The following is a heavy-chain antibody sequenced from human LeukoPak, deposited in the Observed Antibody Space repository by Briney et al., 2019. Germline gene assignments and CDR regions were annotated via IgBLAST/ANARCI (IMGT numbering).Heavy chain of an antibody. D-gene: IGHD5-12*01. J-gene: IGHJ4*02. CDR1: GFSFSTYP. Sequence: PGGSLRLSCAASGFSFSTYPMTWVRRAPGKGLEWVSSISSSSSSLYYADSVKGRFTISRDNAWNSLYLQMSGLRVEDTAVYYCAREFGYNKRIDSWGQGILVTVSS. CDR2: ISSSSSSL. V-gene: IGHV3-21*01. CDR3: AREFGYNKRIDS.